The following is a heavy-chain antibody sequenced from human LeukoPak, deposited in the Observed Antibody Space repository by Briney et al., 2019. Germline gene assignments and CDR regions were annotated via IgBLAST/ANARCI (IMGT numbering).Heavy chain of an antibody. CDR3: ARGSIWQQQLAKTVLDY. CDR1: GGSISSYY. Sequence: PSETLSLTCTVSGGSISSYYWSWIRQPPGKGLEWIGYIYYSGSTNYNPSLKSRVTISVDTSKNQFSLKLSSVTAADTAVYYCARGSIWQQQLAKTVLDYWGQGTLVTVSS. V-gene: IGHV4-59*12. J-gene: IGHJ4*02. CDR2: IYYSGST. D-gene: IGHD6-13*01.